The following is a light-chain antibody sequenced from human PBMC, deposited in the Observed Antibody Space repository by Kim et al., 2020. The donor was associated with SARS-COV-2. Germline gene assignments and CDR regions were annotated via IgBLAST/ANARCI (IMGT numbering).Light chain of an antibody. CDR2: GAS. J-gene: IGKJ2*01. CDR3: HHYGSSPPT. CDR1: QNVSPPS. V-gene: IGKV3-20*01. Sequence: QGARATLSSTAGQNVSPPSAAWYHQIPGQAPRLVIYGASSRATGIPDRFSGSGSGTDFTLTISRLEPEDFAVYHCHHYGSSPPTFGQGTKLEI.